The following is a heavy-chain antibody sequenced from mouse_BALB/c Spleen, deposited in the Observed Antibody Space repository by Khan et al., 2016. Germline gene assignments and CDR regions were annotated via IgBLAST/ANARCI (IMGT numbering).Heavy chain of an antibody. Sequence: VQLKQSGPELVKPGASVKVSCKASGYAFTSYNMYWVKQSHGKSLEWIGYIDPYNGGTSYSQKFKGKATLTVDKSSSTAYMHLNSLTSEDSAVLYCASEGITTVVAKGLDYRGQGTTLTVSS. V-gene: IGHV1S135*01. CDR2: IDPYNGGT. CDR3: ASEGITTVVAKGLDY. J-gene: IGHJ2*01. D-gene: IGHD1-1*01. CDR1: GYAFTSYN.